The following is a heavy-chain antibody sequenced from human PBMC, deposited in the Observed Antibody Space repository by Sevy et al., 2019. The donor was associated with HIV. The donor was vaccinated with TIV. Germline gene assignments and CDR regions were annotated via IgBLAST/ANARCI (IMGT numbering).Heavy chain of an antibody. V-gene: IGHV3-30-3*01. Sequence: GGSLRLSCAASGFSFNVFAMHWVRQTPVKGLEWVALLSNDGTFTYYADSVKGRFTISRDTSKKMLYLEMNSVRVEDAAIYYCARQYNSGGYFYDSFAIWGQGTMVTVSS. CDR2: LSNDGTFT. J-gene: IGHJ3*02. CDR1: GFSFNVFA. CDR3: ARQYNSGGYFYDSFAI. D-gene: IGHD3-22*01.